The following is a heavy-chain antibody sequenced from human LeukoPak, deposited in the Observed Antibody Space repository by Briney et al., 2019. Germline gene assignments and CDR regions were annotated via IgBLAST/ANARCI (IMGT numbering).Heavy chain of an antibody. V-gene: IGHV3-7*01. D-gene: IGHD2-2*01. CDR1: GFAFSSYW. J-gene: IGHJ4*02. CDR3: AKEPDYCSSTSCYPDY. Sequence: GGSLRLSCAASGFAFSSYWMSWVRQAPGKGLEWVANINQDGSEKYYVDSVKGRFTISRDNAKDSLYLQMNSLRAEDTAVYYCAKEPDYCSSTSCYPDYWGQGTLVTVSS. CDR2: INQDGSEK.